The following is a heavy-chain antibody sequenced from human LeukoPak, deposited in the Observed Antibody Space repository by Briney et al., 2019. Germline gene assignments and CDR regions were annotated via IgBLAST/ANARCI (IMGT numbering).Heavy chain of an antibody. V-gene: IGHV3-30*02. CDR1: GFTFSSYG. CDR2: IRYDGSNR. J-gene: IGHJ4*02. Sequence: GGSLRLSCAASGFTFSSYGMHWVRQAPGKGLEWVSFIRYDGSNRYYADSVKGRFTISRDNSKNTLYLQMNSLRAEDTAVYYCVKDYDFWSGYYSPTRGYFDYWGQGTLVTVSS. CDR3: VKDYDFWSGYYSPTRGYFDY. D-gene: IGHD3-3*01.